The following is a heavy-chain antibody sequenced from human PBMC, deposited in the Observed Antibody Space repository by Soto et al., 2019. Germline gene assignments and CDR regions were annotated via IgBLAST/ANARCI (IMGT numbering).Heavy chain of an antibody. V-gene: IGHV4-30-4*01. D-gene: IGHD4-4*01. CDR2: ISCIGST. J-gene: IGHJ5*02. CDR1: GGSISSGAYF. Sequence: PSETLSLTCTVSGGSISSGAYFWNWIRQSPGKGLEWLGYISCIGSTYYNPSLKSRLSISRDTSKNQFSLKMTSVIDADTAVYFCARGIHDSSQYINWFDPWGQGTPVTSPQ. CDR3: ARGIHDSSQYINWFDP.